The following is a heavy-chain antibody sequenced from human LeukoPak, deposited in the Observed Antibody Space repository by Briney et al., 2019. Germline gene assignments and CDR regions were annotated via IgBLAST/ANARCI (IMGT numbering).Heavy chain of an antibody. CDR1: GFTFRSHG. V-gene: IGHV3-33*01. J-gene: IGHJ4*02. D-gene: IGHD2-15*01. Sequence: GRSLRLSCAASGFTFRSHGMHWVRQAPGKGLEWVALIWYDGNNKYYADSVKGRFTISRDNSKNTLYLQLNSLRAEDTAVYYCARQHCSGGDCYFFDWGQGALVTVSS. CDR2: IWYDGNNK. CDR3: ARQHCSGGDCYFFD.